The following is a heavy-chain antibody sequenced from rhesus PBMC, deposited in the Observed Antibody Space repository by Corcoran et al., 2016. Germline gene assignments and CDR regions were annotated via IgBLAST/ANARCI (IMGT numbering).Heavy chain of an antibody. V-gene: IGHV3-178*01. J-gene: IGHJ4*01. CDR2: ISNWGGST. CDR1: GFHFSDYY. D-gene: IGHD3-28*01. Sequence: EVQLVESGGGLAQPGGSLRLSCAAYGFHFSDYYMDWVRQAPGQGLEWFSRISNWGGSTGYAYSVKGRFTIPRENAKNTLYLQMNRLRAEDTAVYYCAREAHYYDSGFDYWGQGVLVTVSS. CDR3: AREAHYYDSGFDY.